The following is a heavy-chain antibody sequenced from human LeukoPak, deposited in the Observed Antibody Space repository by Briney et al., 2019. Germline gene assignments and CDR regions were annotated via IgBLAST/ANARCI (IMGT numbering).Heavy chain of an antibody. J-gene: IGHJ4*02. CDR3: ARDPDFFVYYDSSGIDY. Sequence: GASVKVSCKASGYTFTNYGISWVRQAPGQGLEWMGWISAYNGNTNYAQKLQGRVTMTTDTSTSTAYMELRSLRSDDTAVYYCARDPDFFVYYDSSGIDYWGQGTLVTVSS. CDR2: ISAYNGNT. V-gene: IGHV1-18*01. CDR1: GYTFTNYG. D-gene: IGHD3-22*01.